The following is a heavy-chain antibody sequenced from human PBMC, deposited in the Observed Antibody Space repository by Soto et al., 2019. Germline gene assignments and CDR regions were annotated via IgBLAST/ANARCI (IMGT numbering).Heavy chain of an antibody. J-gene: IGHJ6*02. CDR2: IYYSGST. D-gene: IGHD3-10*01. Sequence: SETLSLTCTVSGGSISSSSYYGVWIRQPPGKGLEWIGSIYYSGSTYYNPSLKSRVTISVDTSKNQFSLKLSSVTAADTAVYYCARLWFGEYYYYYGMDVWGQGTTVTVSS. CDR1: GGSISSSSYY. CDR3: ARLWFGEYYYYYGMDV. V-gene: IGHV4-39*01.